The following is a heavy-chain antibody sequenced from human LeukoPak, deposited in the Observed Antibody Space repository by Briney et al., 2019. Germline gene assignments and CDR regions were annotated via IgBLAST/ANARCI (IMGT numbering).Heavy chain of an antibody. V-gene: IGHV3-23*01. CDR3: ARVFSTYYFDY. CDR1: GFTFSNYA. D-gene: IGHD3-3*02. CDR2: IGSSGATQ. Sequence: PGGSLRLSCAASGFTFSNYAMRWVRQAPGKGLQWVSAIGSSGATQYYADAVKGRFTISRDNSKNTVYLQMNSLRGEDTAVYYCARVFSTYYFDYWGQGTLVTVSS. J-gene: IGHJ4*02.